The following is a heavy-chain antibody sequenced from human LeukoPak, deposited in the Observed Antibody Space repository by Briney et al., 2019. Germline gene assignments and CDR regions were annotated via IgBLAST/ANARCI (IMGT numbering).Heavy chain of an antibody. V-gene: IGHV1-2*02. J-gene: IGHJ4*02. D-gene: IGHD3-16*01. CDR2: INPNSGGT. CDR3: ASGGLWGSSYELDY. Sequence: ASVKVSCKASGYTFTSYGISWVRQAPGQGLEWMGWINPNSGGTNYAQKFQGRVTMTRDTSISTAYMELSRLRSDDTAVYYCASGGLWGSSYELDYWGQGTLVTVSS. CDR1: GYTFTSYG.